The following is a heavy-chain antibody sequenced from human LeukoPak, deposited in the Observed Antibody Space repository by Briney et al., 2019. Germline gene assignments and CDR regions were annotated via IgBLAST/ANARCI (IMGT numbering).Heavy chain of an antibody. V-gene: IGHV4-4*02. D-gene: IGHD4-17*01. CDR1: GGSISSSNW. CDR2: IYHSGST. Sequence: PSETLSLTCAVSGGSISSSNWWSWVSQPPGKGLEWIGEIYHSGSTNYNPSLKSRVTISVDKSKNQFSLKLSSVTAADTAVYYCARVRTTVTLLGFDLWGRGTLVTVSS. J-gene: IGHJ2*01. CDR3: ARVRTTVTLLGFDL.